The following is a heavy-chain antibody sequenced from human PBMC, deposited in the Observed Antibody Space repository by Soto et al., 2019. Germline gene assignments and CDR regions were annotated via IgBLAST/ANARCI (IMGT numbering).Heavy chain of an antibody. V-gene: IGHV4-34*01. D-gene: IGHD6-13*01. CDR2: VNHSGNT. J-gene: IGHJ4*02. CDR3: ARCRKGYSSSWYVD. CDR1: GVSFSDYC. Sequence: QVQLQQWGAGLLKPSETLSLTCAVYGVSFSDYCWSWIRQPPGKGLEWIGEVNHSGNTNYNPSLKSRVTISVDTSKTQFALKLSSVTATDTALYYCARCRKGYSSSWYVDWGQGTLVTVSS.